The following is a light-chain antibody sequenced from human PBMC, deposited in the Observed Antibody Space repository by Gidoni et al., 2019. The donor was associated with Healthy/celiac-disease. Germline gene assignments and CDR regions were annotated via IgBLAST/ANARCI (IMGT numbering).Light chain of an antibody. CDR1: QSVSSSY. V-gene: IGKV3-20*01. Sequence: MVLTQSPGTLSSSPGERATRSCRASQSVSSSYLSWYQQKPGQAPRLLIYGASSRATGIPDRLRGSGSGTDFTLTISRLEPEDVAVYYCQLFGSSPLFTFGPGTKVDIK. CDR3: QLFGSSPLFT. CDR2: GAS. J-gene: IGKJ3*01.